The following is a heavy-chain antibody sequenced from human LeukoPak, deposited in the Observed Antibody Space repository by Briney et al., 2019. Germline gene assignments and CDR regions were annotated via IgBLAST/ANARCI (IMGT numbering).Heavy chain of an antibody. CDR2: INHSGFT. Sequence: ASETLSLTCAVYGGSFSAYYWSWIRQPPGKGLEWIGEINHSGFTNYNPSLKSRVTISVDTSKNQFSLTLSSVTAADTAVYYCASRPQGSRVAVAGTTTTLFDYWGQGTLVTVSS. V-gene: IGHV4-34*01. D-gene: IGHD6-19*01. CDR3: ASRPQGSRVAVAGTTTTLFDY. CDR1: GGSFSAYY. J-gene: IGHJ4*02.